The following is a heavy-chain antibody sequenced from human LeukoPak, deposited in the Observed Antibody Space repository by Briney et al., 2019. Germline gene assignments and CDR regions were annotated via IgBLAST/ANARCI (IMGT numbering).Heavy chain of an antibody. CDR2: ISDEGSNK. CDR1: GFTFSSYG. V-gene: IGHV3-30*18. J-gene: IGHJ6*02. Sequence: GGSLRLSCAASGFTFSSYGMHWVRQAPGKGLEWVAIISDEGSNKNYADSVKGRFTISRDNSKNTLYLQMNSPRAEDTAVYYCAKEVLITFGGVIVIGGMDVWGQGTTVTVSS. CDR3: AKEVLITFGGVIVIGGMDV. D-gene: IGHD3-16*02.